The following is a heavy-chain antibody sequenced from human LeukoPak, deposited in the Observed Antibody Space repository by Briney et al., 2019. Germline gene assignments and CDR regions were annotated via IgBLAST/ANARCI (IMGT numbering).Heavy chain of an antibody. D-gene: IGHD4-17*01. CDR3: ARVFDYGDYYYYYGMDV. V-gene: IGHV3-30*03. Sequence: GRSLRLSCAASGFTFSSYGMHWVRQAPGKGLEWVAVISYDGSNKYYADSVKGRFTISRDSSKNTLYLQMNSLRAEDTAVYYCARVFDYGDYYYYYGMDVWGQGTTVTVSS. CDR2: ISYDGSNK. J-gene: IGHJ6*02. CDR1: GFTFSSYG.